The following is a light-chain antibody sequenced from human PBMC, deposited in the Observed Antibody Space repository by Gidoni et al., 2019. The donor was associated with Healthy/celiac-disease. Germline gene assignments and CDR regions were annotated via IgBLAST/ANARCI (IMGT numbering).Light chain of an antibody. V-gene: IGKV2-28*01. CDR3: MQALQTPRT. J-gene: IGKJ4*01. Sequence: DIVMTQSPLSLPVTPGEPDSISCRSSQSLLHSNGYNYLDWYLQKPGQSPQLLIYLGSNRASGVPDRFSGSGSGTDFTLKISRVEAEDVGVYYCMQALQTPRTFGGGTKVEIK. CDR2: LGS. CDR1: QSLLHSNGYNY.